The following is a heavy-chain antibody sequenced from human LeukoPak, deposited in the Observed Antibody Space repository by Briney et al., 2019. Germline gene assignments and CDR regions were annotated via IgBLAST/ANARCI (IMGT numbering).Heavy chain of an antibody. CDR1: GFTFTTYW. V-gene: IGHV3-7*01. D-gene: IGHD3-22*01. J-gene: IGHJ4*02. CDR3: ARVGPNYYDSSGYYLDY. CDR2: MKPDGSEI. Sequence: GSLRLSCAASGFTFTTYWMSWVRQAPGKGLEWVANMKPDGSEIFYVDSVKGRFTISRDNAMNTLYLQMNSLRAEDTAVYYCARVGPNYYDSSGYYLDYWGQGTLVTVSS.